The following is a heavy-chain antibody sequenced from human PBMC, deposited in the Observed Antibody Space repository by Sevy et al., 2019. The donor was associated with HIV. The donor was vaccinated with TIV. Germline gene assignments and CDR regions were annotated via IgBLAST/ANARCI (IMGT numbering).Heavy chain of an antibody. V-gene: IGHV4-61*01. D-gene: IGHD3-3*01. CDR2: IYYSGST. J-gene: IGHJ4*02. CDR3: ARMTYYDFWSGYSSGLDY. CDR1: GGSVSSGSYY. Sequence: SETLSLTCTVSGGSVSSGSYYWSWIRQPPGKGLEWIGYIYYSGSTNYNPSLKSRVTISVDTSKNQFSLKMSSVTAADTAVYYCARMTYYDFWSGYSSGLDYWGQGTLVTVSS.